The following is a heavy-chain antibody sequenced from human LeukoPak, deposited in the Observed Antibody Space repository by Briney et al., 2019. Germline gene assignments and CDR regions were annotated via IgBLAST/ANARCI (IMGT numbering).Heavy chain of an antibody. Sequence: GGSLRLSCAASGFTFSSYGMHWVRQAPGKGLEWVAVISYDGSNKYYADSVKGRFTFSRDNSKNTLYLQMNSLRAEDTAVYYCAKSGYSDYYYYGMDVWGQGTTVTVSS. J-gene: IGHJ6*02. CDR1: GFTFSSYG. CDR2: ISYDGSNK. D-gene: IGHD2-21*01. CDR3: AKSGYSDYYYYGMDV. V-gene: IGHV3-30*18.